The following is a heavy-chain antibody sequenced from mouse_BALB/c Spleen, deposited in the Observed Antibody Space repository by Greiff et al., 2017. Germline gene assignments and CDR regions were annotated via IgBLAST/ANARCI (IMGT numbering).Heavy chain of an antibody. CDR1: GFSLTSYG. CDR3: ARAPSTMITSYYFDY. D-gene: IGHD2-4*01. Sequence: VMLVESGPGLVAPSQSLSITCTVSGFSLTSYGVHWVRQPPGKGLEWLGVIWAGGSTNYTSALMSRLSISKDNSKSQVFLKMNSLQTDDTAMYYCARAPSTMITSYYFDYWGQGTTLTVSS. CDR2: IWAGGST. J-gene: IGHJ2*01. V-gene: IGHV2-9*02.